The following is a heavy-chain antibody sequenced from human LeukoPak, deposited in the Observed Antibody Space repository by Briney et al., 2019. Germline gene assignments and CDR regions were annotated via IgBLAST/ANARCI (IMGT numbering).Heavy chain of an antibody. Sequence: SETLSLTCTVSGGSVSSGSYNWSWIRQPPGRGLEWIGYIYYSGSTNYNPSLKSRVTISVDTSKNQFSLKLSSVTAADTAVYYCARSGRYAFDIWGQGTMVTVSS. D-gene: IGHD2-15*01. CDR1: GGSVSSGSYN. V-gene: IGHV4-61*01. J-gene: IGHJ3*02. CDR2: IYYSGST. CDR3: ARSGRYAFDI.